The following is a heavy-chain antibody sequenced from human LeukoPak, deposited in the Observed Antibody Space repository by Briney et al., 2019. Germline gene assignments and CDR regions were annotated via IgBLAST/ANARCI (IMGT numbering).Heavy chain of an antibody. V-gene: IGHV1-18*01. Sequence: ASVKVSCKASGYTFTSYGISWVRQAPGQGLEWMGWISAYNGNTNYAQKLQGRVTMTTDTSTSTAYMELSRLRSDDTAVYYCARDGRQGYSYGSSQYYYYYMDVWGKGTTVTVSS. D-gene: IGHD5-18*01. CDR1: GYTFTSYG. CDR2: ISAYNGNT. J-gene: IGHJ6*03. CDR3: ARDGRQGYSYGSSQYYYYYMDV.